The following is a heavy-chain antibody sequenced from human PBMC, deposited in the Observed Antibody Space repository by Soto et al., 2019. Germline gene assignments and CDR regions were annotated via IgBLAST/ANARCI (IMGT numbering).Heavy chain of an antibody. CDR3: AARHFWSGPWTHTRLDY. J-gene: IGHJ4*02. V-gene: IGHV4-4*02. Sequence: GTLSLTCAVSADSINISHWWNWVPQPPGKGLEWIGQISHSGSTNYNPSLTSRVTISVDKSKNHFSLKLTSVTAADTAVYYCAARHFWSGPWTHTRLDYWGQGTLVTVSS. D-gene: IGHD3-3*02. CDR2: ISHSGST. CDR1: ADSINISHW.